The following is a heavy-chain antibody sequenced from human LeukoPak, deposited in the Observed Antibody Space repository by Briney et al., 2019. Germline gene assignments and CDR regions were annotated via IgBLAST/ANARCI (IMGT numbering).Heavy chain of an antibody. CDR3: ARSEHSSSSFDY. Sequence: PGGSLRLSCAASGFALSSYSMNWVRQAPGKGVEWVSYISGSSTHIYYADSVKGRFTISRDNARNSLYLQMNSLRAEDTAIYYCARSEHSSSSFDYWGQGTLVTVSS. J-gene: IGHJ4*02. CDR2: ISGSSTHI. CDR1: GFALSSYS. V-gene: IGHV3-21*01. D-gene: IGHD6-6*01.